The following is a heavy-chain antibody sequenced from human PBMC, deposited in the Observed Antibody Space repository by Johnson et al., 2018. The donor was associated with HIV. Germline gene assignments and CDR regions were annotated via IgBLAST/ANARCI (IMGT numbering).Heavy chain of an antibody. J-gene: IGHJ3*02. Sequence: QMQLVESGGGLVKPGGSLRLSCAASGFTFSDYYMSWIRQAPVKGLEWVAVISYDGSTKHFADSVKGRFTITRDNSKNTLYLQMNSLTTEDTAVYYCAKGEMYYYGSGSYRDAFDIWGQGTMVTVSS. CDR1: GFTFSDYY. V-gene: IGHV3-30*18. D-gene: IGHD3-10*01. CDR3: AKGEMYYYGSGSYRDAFDI. CDR2: ISYDGSTK.